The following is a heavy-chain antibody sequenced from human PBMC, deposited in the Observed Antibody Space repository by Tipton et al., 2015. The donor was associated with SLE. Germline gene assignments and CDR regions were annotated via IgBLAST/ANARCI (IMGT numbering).Heavy chain of an antibody. D-gene: IGHD1-26*01. CDR2: IYYSGST. CDR3: AREWELLQDGMDV. CDR1: GGSISSGSYY. V-gene: IGHV4-61*01. Sequence: TLSLTCTVSGGSISSGSYYWSWIRQPPGKGLEWIGYIYYSGSTNYNPSLKSRVTISVDTSKNQFSLKLSSVTAADTAVYYCAREWELLQDGMDVWGQGTTVTVSS. J-gene: IGHJ6*02.